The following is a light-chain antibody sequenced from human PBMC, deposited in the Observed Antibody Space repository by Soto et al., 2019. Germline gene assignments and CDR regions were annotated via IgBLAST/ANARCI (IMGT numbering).Light chain of an antibody. V-gene: IGKV3-20*01. J-gene: IGKJ1*01. CDR1: QTITTSQ. CDR3: QHSDTSSWT. CDR2: GAS. Sequence: EIVLTQSPGTLSLSPGERATLFCRASQTITTSQLAWYQQKPGQAPRVLIFGASNRATGIPDRFSGSGSGTDFTLTISRLEPEDFALYYCQHSDTSSWTFGQGTRVEIK.